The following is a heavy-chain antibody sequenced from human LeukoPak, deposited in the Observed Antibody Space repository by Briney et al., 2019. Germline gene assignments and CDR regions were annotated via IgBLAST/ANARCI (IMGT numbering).Heavy chain of an antibody. V-gene: IGHV4-4*02. J-gene: IGHJ6*02. CDR2: IYYSRST. CDR1: GGSINGTNW. D-gene: IGHD3-10*01. Sequence: SETLSLTCGGSGGSINGTNWWCRVRPPPGKGLEWIGNIYYSRSTYYNPSLTSRVTIYVDTSKNQFSLKLSSVTAANTAVYYCARDGLSRVRGARYYYGMDGWGQGTTVTVSS. CDR3: ARDGLSRVRGARYYYGMDG.